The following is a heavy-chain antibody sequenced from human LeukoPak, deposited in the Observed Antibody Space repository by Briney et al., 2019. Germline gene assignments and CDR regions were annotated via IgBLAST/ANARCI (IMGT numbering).Heavy chain of an antibody. J-gene: IGHJ4*02. D-gene: IGHD6-13*01. V-gene: IGHV1-18*01. CDR3: ARDHSSSSQLFDY. CDR1: GYTFTHFG. Sequence: ASVKVSCKASGYTFTHFGISWVRQAPGQGLEWMGWISIYNGNTNSAQKLQGRFTMTTDTSTTTAYMELRNLRSDDTAVYYCARDHSSSSQLFDYWGQGTLVTVSS. CDR2: ISIYNGNT.